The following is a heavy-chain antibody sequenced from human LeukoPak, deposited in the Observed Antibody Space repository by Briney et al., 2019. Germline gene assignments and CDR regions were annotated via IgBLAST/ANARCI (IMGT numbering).Heavy chain of an antibody. CDR3: ARFGRGYSGYVLGYGMDV. V-gene: IGHV4-59*01. D-gene: IGHD5-12*01. CDR1: GGSISSYY. Sequence: SETLSLTCTVSGGSISSYYWSWIRQPPGKGLEWIGYIYYSGSTNYNPSLKSRVTISVDTSKNQFSLKLSSVTAADTAVYYCARFGRGYSGYVLGYGMDVWGQGTTVTVSS. CDR2: IYYSGST. J-gene: IGHJ6*02.